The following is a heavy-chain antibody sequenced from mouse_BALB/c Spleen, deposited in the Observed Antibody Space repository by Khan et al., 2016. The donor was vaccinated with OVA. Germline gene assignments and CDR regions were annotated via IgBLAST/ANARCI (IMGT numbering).Heavy chain of an antibody. Sequence: QIQLVQSGPELKKPGVTVKISCKASGYTFTTYGMNWVKQAPGKGLKWMGWINTYTGEPTYVDDFKGRVALSLETSASTAYLQINNLKNEDTATYFCARVGYSGTMDYWGQGTSVTVSS. D-gene: IGHD2-14*01. CDR3: ARVGYSGTMDY. J-gene: IGHJ4*01. V-gene: IGHV9-3-1*01. CDR1: GYTFTTYG. CDR2: INTYTGEP.